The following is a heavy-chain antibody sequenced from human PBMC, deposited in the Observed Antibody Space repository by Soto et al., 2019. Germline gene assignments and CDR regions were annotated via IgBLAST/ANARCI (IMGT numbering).Heavy chain of an antibody. D-gene: IGHD3-16*01. V-gene: IGHV1-18*01. Sequence: QVQLVQSGDEVKKPGASVKVSCKASGYIFVNYGIAWVRQAPGQGLEWMGWISPYTGNTHSATKIQGRLTMTTDTSTSPASMDLGRLTSDDTAVYYCVMVDNYVTPTPQDVWGQGTTVTVSS. CDR1: GYIFVNYG. J-gene: IGHJ6*02. CDR3: VMVDNYVTPTPQDV. CDR2: ISPYTGNT.